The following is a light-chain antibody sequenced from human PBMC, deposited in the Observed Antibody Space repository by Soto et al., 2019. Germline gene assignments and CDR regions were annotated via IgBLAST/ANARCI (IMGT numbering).Light chain of an antibody. V-gene: IGKV1-39*01. Sequence: DIQMTQSPSSLSASVGDRVSIPCGASQNIRDFLNWYQQKQGKAPELLIFSASSLQSGVPSRFSGSGYGTDFTLTIGSLQREDFATYFCQQTYSTPPTFGQGTKVDIK. CDR1: QNIRDF. J-gene: IGKJ1*01. CDR2: SAS. CDR3: QQTYSTPPT.